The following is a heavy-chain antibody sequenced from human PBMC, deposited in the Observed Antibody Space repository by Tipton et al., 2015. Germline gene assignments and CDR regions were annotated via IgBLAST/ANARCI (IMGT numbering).Heavy chain of an antibody. Sequence: TLSLTCTVSGASLNSGGYYWSWIRQHPGKGLEWIGYIYFTGSTYYNPSLKSRVTISVDTSKNQFSLKLSSVTAADTAVYYCARLHAGVNSWGQGTLVTVSS. D-gene: IGHD3-10*01. CDR3: ARLHAGVNS. CDR1: GASLNSGGYY. CDR2: IYFTGST. J-gene: IGHJ4*02. V-gene: IGHV4-31*03.